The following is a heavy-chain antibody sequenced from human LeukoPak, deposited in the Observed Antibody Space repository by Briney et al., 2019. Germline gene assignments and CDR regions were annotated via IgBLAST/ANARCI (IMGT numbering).Heavy chain of an antibody. CDR1: GYTFTSYA. CDR2: INPSGGST. V-gene: IGHV1-46*01. D-gene: IGHD3-16*01. Sequence: GASVKVSCKASGYTFTSYAMNWVRQAPGQGLEWMGIINPSGGSTSYAQKFQGRVTMTRDMSTSTVYMELSSLRSEDTAVYYCARDSEGDSRFDYWGQGTLVTVSS. CDR3: ARDSEGDSRFDY. J-gene: IGHJ4*02.